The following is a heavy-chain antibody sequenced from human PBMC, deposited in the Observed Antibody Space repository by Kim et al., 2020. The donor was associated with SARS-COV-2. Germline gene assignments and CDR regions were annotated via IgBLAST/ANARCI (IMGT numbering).Heavy chain of an antibody. V-gene: IGHV3-74*01. J-gene: IGHJ5*02. Sequence: GGSLRLSCTGSGFTFSTYWMHWVRQAPGKGLVWVSRIRYDGSITNYADSVKGRFTISRDNARNTLYLQMNGLRAEDTAVYYCARDLRYCSSTTCQKNWLDPWGQGTPVTVS. D-gene: IGHD2-2*01. CDR3: ARDLRYCSSTTCQKNWLDP. CDR1: GFTFSTYW. CDR2: IRYDGSIT.